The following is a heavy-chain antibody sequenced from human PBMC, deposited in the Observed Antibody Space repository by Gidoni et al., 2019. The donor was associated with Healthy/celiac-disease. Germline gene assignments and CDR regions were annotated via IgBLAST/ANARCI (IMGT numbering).Heavy chain of an antibody. Sequence: QVQLQQWGAGLLKPSETLSLTCAVYGGSFSGYYWSWIRQPPGKGLEWIGEINHSGSTNYNPSLKSRVTISVDTSKNQFSLKLSSVTAADTAVYYCARRGVVPAARVSFDYWGQGTLVTVSS. D-gene: IGHD2-2*01. CDR1: GGSFSGYY. CDR2: INHSGST. J-gene: IGHJ4*02. CDR3: ARRGVVPAARVSFDY. V-gene: IGHV4-34*01.